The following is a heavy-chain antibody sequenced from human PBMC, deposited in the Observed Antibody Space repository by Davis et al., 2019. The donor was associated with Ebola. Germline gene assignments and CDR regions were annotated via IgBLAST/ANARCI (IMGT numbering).Heavy chain of an antibody. V-gene: IGHV1-46*01. D-gene: IGHD2-15*01. Sequence: ASVKVSCKASGYTFTSYYMHWVRQAPGQGLEWMGIINPSGGSTSYAQKFQGRVTMTRDTSTSTVYMELSSLRSEDTAVYYCAAGYCSGGSCYRPTYTFDYWGQGTLVTVSS. CDR2: INPSGGST. CDR3: AAGYCSGGSCYRPTYTFDY. J-gene: IGHJ4*02. CDR1: GYTFTSYY.